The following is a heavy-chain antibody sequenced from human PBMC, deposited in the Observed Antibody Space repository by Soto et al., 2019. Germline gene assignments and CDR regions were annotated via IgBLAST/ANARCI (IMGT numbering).Heavy chain of an antibody. CDR2: IYWDDDK. Sequence: SAPTLVNPTQTLTLTCTSSGFSLSTSGVGVGWIRQPPGKALEWLALIYWDDDKRYSPSLKSRLTITKDTSKNQVVLTMTNMDPVDTAVYYCTTGYYDSSGYSYYFDYWGQGTLVTVSS. V-gene: IGHV2-5*02. D-gene: IGHD3-22*01. J-gene: IGHJ4*02. CDR1: GFSLSTSGVG. CDR3: TTGYYDSSGYSYYFDY.